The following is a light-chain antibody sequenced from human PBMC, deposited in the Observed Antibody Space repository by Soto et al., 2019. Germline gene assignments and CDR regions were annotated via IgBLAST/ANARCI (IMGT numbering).Light chain of an antibody. CDR3: AAWDNSLNGRV. Sequence: QSVLTQPPSASGTPGQRVTISCSGSNSNSGSNYVYWYQQFPGTAPKLLIYSNIQRPSGVPARFSGSKSGTIAYLAISGLRSEDEADYYCAAWDNSLNGRVFGGGTQLTVL. J-gene: IGLJ3*02. CDR2: SNI. CDR1: NSNSGSNY. V-gene: IGLV1-47*02.